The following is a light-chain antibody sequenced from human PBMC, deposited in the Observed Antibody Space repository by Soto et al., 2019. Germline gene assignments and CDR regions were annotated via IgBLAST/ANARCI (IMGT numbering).Light chain of an antibody. J-gene: IGLJ2*01. CDR2: RAD. CDR3: AAWDDTLSGLV. Sequence: QSVLTQPPSVSGTPGQTVSISCSGRSSNIGSNYVYWYQQLPGTAPRLLMYRADQRPSGVPDRFSGSKSGTSASLAIGGLRSEDEADYYCAAWDDTLSGLVFGGGTKSPS. V-gene: IGLV1-47*01. CDR1: SSNIGSNY.